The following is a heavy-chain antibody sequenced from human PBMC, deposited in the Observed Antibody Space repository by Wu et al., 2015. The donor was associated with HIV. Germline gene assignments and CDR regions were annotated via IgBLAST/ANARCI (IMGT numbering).Heavy chain of an antibody. CDR1: GGTFSSYA. J-gene: IGHJ3*02. D-gene: IGHD3-22*01. Sequence: QVQLVQSGAEVKKPGSSVKVSCKASGGTFSSYAISWVRQAPGQGLEWMGRIIPIFGTANYAQKFQGRVTITADESTSTAYMELSSLRSEDTAVYYCASNSGYGYYYDSKAAFDIWGQGTMVTVSS. V-gene: IGHV1-69*13. CDR3: ASNSGYGYYYDSKAAFDI. CDR2: IIPIFGTA.